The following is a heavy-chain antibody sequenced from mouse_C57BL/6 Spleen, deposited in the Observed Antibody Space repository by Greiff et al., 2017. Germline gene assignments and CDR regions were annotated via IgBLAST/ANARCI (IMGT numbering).Heavy chain of an antibody. D-gene: IGHD2-5*01. J-gene: IGHJ4*01. V-gene: IGHV1-18*01. CDR2: INPNNGGT. Sequence: EVQLQQSGPELVKPGASVKIPCKASGYTFTDYNMDWVKQSHGKSLEWIGDINPNNGGTIYNQKFKGKATLTVDKSSSTAYMELRSLTSEDTAVYYCARYVYSNYVGDAMDYWGQGTSVTVSS. CDR3: ARYVYSNYVGDAMDY. CDR1: GYTFTDYN.